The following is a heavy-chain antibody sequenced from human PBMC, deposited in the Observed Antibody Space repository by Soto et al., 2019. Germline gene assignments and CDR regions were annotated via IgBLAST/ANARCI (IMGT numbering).Heavy chain of an antibody. J-gene: IGHJ4*02. V-gene: IGHV1-2*02. Sequence: ASVKVSCKTSGYTFTGYYIHWMRQAPGQGLEWMGWINSHSGVTNYTQKFQGRVTMTRDTSKSTAYMELSRVRSDDTAVYYCARVLAPAYDYWSGFDYWGQGTQVTVSS. CDR1: GYTFTGYY. CDR3: ARVLAPAYDYWSGFDY. CDR2: INSHSGVT. D-gene: IGHD3-3*01.